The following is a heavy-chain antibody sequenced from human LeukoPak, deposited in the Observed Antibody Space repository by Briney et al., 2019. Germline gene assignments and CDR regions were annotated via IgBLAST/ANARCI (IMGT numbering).Heavy chain of an antibody. V-gene: IGHV1-2*02. Sequence: ASVKVSCKASGYTFTGYFIHWVRQAPGQGLEWMGWINPNSGGTNYAQKFQGRVTMTRDTSISTAYMELSRLRSDDTAVYYCARESVHCSGGSCYFEPGWFDPWGQGTLVTVSS. CDR3: ARESVHCSGGSCYFEPGWFDP. CDR2: INPNSGGT. D-gene: IGHD2-15*01. J-gene: IGHJ5*02. CDR1: GYTFTGYF.